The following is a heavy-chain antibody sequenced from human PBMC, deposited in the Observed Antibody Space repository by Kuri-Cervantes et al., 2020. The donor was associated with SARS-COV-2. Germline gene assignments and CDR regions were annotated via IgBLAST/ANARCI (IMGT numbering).Heavy chain of an antibody. Sequence: GESLKISCAASGFTFSSYGMHWVRQAPGKGLEWVVFIRYDGSNKYYADSVKGRFTISRDNSKNTLYLQMNSLRPEDTAVYYCAKDDGGSFGLFDNWGQGILVTVSS. CDR3: AKDDGGSFGLFDN. V-gene: IGHV3-30*02. D-gene: IGHD1-26*01. J-gene: IGHJ4*02. CDR2: IRYDGSNK. CDR1: GFTFSSYG.